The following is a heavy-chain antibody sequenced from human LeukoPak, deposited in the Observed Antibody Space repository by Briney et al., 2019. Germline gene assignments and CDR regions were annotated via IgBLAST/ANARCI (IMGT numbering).Heavy chain of an antibody. D-gene: IGHD5-18*01. CDR2: INHSGST. CDR1: GGSFSGYY. CDR3: ARAPVDTAMAAYGMDV. J-gene: IGHJ6*02. V-gene: IGHV4-34*01. Sequence: SETLSLTCAVYGGSFSGYYWSWIRQPPGKGLEWIGEINHSGSTNYNPSLKSRVTISVDTSKNQFSLKLSSVTAADTAVYYCARAPVDTAMAAYGMDVWGQGTTVTVSS.